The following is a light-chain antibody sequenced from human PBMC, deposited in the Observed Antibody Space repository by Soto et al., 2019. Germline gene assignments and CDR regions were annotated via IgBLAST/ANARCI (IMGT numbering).Light chain of an antibody. Sequence: DIVLTQSPGTLSLSPGERATLSSRASQSVSDYLVWYQQKPGQAPRLLIYGGSRRASGIPDRFSGSGSGTDFTLTISRLEPEDCAVYYCQQYGNSPFTFGPGTKVDIK. CDR2: GGS. V-gene: IGKV3-20*01. J-gene: IGKJ3*01. CDR3: QQYGNSPFT. CDR1: QSVSDY.